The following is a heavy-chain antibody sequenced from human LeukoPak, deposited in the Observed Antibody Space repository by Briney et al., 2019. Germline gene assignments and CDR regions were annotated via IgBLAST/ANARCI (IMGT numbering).Heavy chain of an antibody. Sequence: ASVTVSFKSTGYTFTGYYRHWLRQAPGQRLEWMGRINPNSGSTNYAHKFQGRLTMTRDTSISTAYMELSRLRSDDTAVYYCARANGDQRSNAFDIWGEGTMVTVSS. CDR3: ARANGDQRSNAFDI. D-gene: IGHD4-17*01. V-gene: IGHV1-2*06. CDR1: GYTFTGYY. CDR2: INPNSGST. J-gene: IGHJ3*02.